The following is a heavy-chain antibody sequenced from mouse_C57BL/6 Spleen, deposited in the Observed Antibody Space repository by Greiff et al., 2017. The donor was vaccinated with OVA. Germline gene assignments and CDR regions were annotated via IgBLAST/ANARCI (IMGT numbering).Heavy chain of an antibody. CDR1: GYAFSSSW. CDR3: ASHYYVSSYAMDY. V-gene: IGHV1-82*01. Sequence: QVQLQQSGPELVKPGASVKISCKASGYAFSSSWMNWVKQRPGKGLEWIGRIYPGDGDTNYNGKFKGKATLNSDKSSSTAVMQLSIQASEDSSVYFCASHYYVSSYAMDYWGQGTSLTVSS. D-gene: IGHD1-1*01. CDR2: IYPGDGDT. J-gene: IGHJ4*01.